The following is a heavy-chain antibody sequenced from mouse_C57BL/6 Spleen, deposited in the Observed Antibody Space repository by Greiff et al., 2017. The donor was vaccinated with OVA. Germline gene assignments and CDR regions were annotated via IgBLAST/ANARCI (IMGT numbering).Heavy chain of an antibody. J-gene: IGHJ4*01. D-gene: IGHD2-4*01. CDR1: GYAFTNYL. CDR3: ARDDDYDNYYAMDY. Sequence: QVQLQQSGAELVRPGTSVKVSCKASGYAFTNYLIEWVKQRPGQGLEWIGVINPGSGGTNYNEKFKGKATLTADKSSSTAYMQLSSLTSEDSAVYCCARDDDYDNYYAMDYWGQGTSVTVSS. V-gene: IGHV1-54*01. CDR2: INPGSGGT.